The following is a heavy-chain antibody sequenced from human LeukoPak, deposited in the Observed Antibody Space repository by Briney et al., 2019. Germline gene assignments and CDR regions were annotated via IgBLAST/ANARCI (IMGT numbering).Heavy chain of an antibody. CDR3: ARHKTLVDPFDY. CDR2: IYYSGST. V-gene: IGHV4-39*01. CDR1: GGSISSSSYY. D-gene: IGHD1-26*01. J-gene: IGHJ4*02. Sequence: SETLSLTCTVSGGSISSSSYYWGWIRQPPGKGLEWIGSIYYSGSTYYNPSLKSRVTISVDTSKNQFSLKVTSVTAADTAVYYCARHKTLVDPFDYWGQGTLVTVSS.